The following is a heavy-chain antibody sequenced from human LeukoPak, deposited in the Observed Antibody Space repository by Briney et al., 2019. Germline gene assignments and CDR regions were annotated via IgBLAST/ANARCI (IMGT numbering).Heavy chain of an antibody. Sequence: PGGSLRLSCAASGFTFSSYWMSWVRQAPGKGLEWVANMKQDGSEKYYVDSVKGRFTISRDNSRNTLYLQMNSLRAEDTAVYYCVRELPPVVQYYFDHWGPGTLVTVSS. CDR2: MKQDGSEK. CDR1: GFTFSSYW. D-gene: IGHD2-21*01. J-gene: IGHJ4*02. V-gene: IGHV3-7*04. CDR3: VRELPPVVQYYFDH.